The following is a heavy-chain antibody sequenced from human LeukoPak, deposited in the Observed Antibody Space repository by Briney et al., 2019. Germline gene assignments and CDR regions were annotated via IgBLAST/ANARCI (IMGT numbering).Heavy chain of an antibody. CDR2: INAGNGIT. D-gene: IGHD5-18*01. Sequence: GASVKVSCKASGYTFTSYAMHWVRQAPGQRLEWMGWINAGNGITKYSQKFQGRVTITRDTSASTAYMELSSLRSEDTAVYYCAREGGYSYGYGAFDIWGQGTMVTVSS. CDR3: AREGGYSYGYGAFDI. J-gene: IGHJ3*02. V-gene: IGHV1-3*01. CDR1: GYTFTSYA.